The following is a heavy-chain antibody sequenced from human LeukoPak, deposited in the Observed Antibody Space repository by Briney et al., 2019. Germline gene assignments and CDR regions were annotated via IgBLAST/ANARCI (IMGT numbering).Heavy chain of an antibody. J-gene: IGHJ6*03. D-gene: IGHD1-26*01. CDR1: GGSLSNYY. V-gene: IGHV4-34*01. CDR3: ARLTWELPPGGLYYNYYIDV. CDR2: IKHSVGA. Sequence: SETLSLTCAVYGGSLSNYYWTWVRQPPGKGVEWVGEIKHSVGANYSPSLKSRVTISLDTSKNQFSLKMSSVTAADTAVYYCARLTWELPPGGLYYNYYIDVWDKGATVTVSS.